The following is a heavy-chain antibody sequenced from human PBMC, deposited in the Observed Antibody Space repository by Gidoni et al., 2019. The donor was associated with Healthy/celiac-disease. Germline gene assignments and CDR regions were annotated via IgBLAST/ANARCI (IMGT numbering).Heavy chain of an antibody. D-gene: IGHD6-13*01. J-gene: IGHJ4*02. CDR2: ISSSSSTI. CDR3: ARGEYSSSWYPNY. V-gene: IGHV3-48*04. Sequence: EVQLVESGGGLVQPGGSLRLSCAASGFTFSSYSMNWVRQAPGKGLEWVSYISSSSSTIYYADSVKGRFTISRDNAKNSLYLQMNSLRAEDTAVYYCARGEYSSSWYPNYWGQGTLVTVSS. CDR1: GFTFSSYS.